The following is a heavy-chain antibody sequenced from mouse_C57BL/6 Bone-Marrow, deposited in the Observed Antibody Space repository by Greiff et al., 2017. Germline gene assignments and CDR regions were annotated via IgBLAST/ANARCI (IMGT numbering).Heavy chain of an antibody. J-gene: IGHJ4*01. V-gene: IGHV5-4*01. CDR1: GFTFSSYA. CDR2: ISDGGSYT. Sequence: EVQRVESGGGLVKPGGSLKLSCAASGFTFSSYAMSWVRQTPEKRLEWVATISDGGSYTYYPDNVKGRFTISRDNAKNNLYLQMSHLKSEDTAMYYCARWLLPYSMDYWGQGTSVTVSS. D-gene: IGHD2-3*01. CDR3: ARWLLPYSMDY.